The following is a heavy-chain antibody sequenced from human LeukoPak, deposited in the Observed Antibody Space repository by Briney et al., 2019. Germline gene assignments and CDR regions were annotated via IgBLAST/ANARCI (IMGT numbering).Heavy chain of an antibody. CDR2: INAGNGNT. CDR3: ARGGHYGLQPRLVDY. J-gene: IGHJ4*02. V-gene: IGHV1-3*01. Sequence: GASVKVSCKASGYTFTSYAMHWVRQAPGQRLEWMGWINAGNGNTKYSQKFQGRVTITRDTSASTAYMELSSLRSEDTAVYYCARGGHYGLQPRLVDYWGQGTLVTVSS. CDR1: GYTFTSYA. D-gene: IGHD3-22*01.